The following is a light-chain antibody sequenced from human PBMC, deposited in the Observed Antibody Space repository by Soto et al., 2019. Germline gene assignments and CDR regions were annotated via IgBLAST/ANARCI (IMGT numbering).Light chain of an antibody. CDR1: QSVSSSH. CDR2: GAS. J-gene: IGKJ4*01. Sequence: ESVLTQSPGTLSLSPGQRATLSCRASQSVSSSHLAWYQQKPGQAPRLLIYGASSRATGIPDRFSGSGSGTDFPLTPSRLEPEDFAVYYCQQYGSSPLTFGGGTKVDIK. CDR3: QQYGSSPLT. V-gene: IGKV3-20*01.